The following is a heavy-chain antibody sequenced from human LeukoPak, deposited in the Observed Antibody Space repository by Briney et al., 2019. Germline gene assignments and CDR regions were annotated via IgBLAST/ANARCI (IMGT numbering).Heavy chain of an antibody. CDR3: ASDGCSGGSCKDGY. Sequence: GGSLRLSCAASGFTFSSYSMNWVRQAPGKGLEWVSSISSSSSYIYYADSVKGRFTISRDNAKNSLYLQMNSLRAEDTAVYYCASDGCSGGSCKDGYWGQGTLVTVS. CDR1: GFTFSSYS. D-gene: IGHD2-15*01. V-gene: IGHV3-21*01. J-gene: IGHJ4*02. CDR2: ISSSSSYI.